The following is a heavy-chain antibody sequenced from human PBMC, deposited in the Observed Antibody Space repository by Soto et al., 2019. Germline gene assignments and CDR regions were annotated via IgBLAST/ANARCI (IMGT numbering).Heavy chain of an antibody. CDR3: ARGRLIPKPGYYYYGMDV. J-gene: IGHJ6*02. D-gene: IGHD7-27*01. Sequence: QVQLQQWGAGLLKPSETLSLTCAVYGGSFSGYYWSWIRQPPGKGLEWIGEINHSGSTNYNPSLMSRVTISVDTSKNQFSLKLSSVTAADTAVYYCARGRLIPKPGYYYYGMDVWGQGTTVTVSS. V-gene: IGHV4-34*01. CDR1: GGSFSGYY. CDR2: INHSGST.